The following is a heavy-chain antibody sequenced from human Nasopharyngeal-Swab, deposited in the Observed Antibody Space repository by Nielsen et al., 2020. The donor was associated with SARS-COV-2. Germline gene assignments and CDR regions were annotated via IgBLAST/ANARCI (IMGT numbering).Heavy chain of an antibody. V-gene: IGHV4-34*01. CDR3: ARYRRAYTAMVRYYYYGMDV. D-gene: IGHD5-18*01. J-gene: IGHJ6*02. Sequence: SETLSLTCAAYGGSFSGYYWSWIRQPPGKGLEWIGEINHSGSTNYNPSLKSRVTISVDTSKNQFSLKLSSVTAADTAVYYCARYRRAYTAMVRYYYYGMDVWGQGTTVTVSS. CDR1: GGSFSGYY. CDR2: INHSGST.